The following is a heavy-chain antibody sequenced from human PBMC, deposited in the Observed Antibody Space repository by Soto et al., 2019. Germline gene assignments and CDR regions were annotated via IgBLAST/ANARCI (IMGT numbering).Heavy chain of an antibody. CDR3: GREGGGDMVRGVIGFDY. J-gene: IGHJ4*02. V-gene: IGHV3-21*01. CDR1: GFTFSSYS. D-gene: IGHD3-10*01. Sequence: EVQLVESGGGLVKPGGSLRLSCAASGFTFSSYSMNWVRQAPGKGLEWVSSISSSSSYIYYADSVKGRFTISRDNAKNSLYLQRNGLGAEDRAVFYWGREGGGDMVRGVIGFDYWGQGTLVTVSS. CDR2: ISSSSSYI.